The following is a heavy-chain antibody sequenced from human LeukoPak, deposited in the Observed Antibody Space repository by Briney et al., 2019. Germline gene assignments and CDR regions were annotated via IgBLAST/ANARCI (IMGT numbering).Heavy chain of an antibody. CDR3: ARARGTAMGFQH. D-gene: IGHD5-18*01. V-gene: IGHV1-69*06. Sequence: SVKVSRKASGGTFSSYAISWVRQAPGQGLEWMGGIIPIFGTANYAQKFQGRVTITADKSTSTAYMELSSLRSEDTAVYYCARARGTAMGFQHWGQGTLVTVSS. CDR2: IIPIFGTA. J-gene: IGHJ1*01. CDR1: GGTFSSYA.